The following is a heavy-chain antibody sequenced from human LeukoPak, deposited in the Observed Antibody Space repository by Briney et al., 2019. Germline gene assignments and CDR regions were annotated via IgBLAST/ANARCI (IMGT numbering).Heavy chain of an antibody. J-gene: IGHJ4*02. CDR1: GGSFSGCY. D-gene: IGHD4-23*01. V-gene: IGHV4-34*01. CDR3: ARGLKPSKRWYYFDY. CDR2: INHSGST. Sequence: SETLSLTCAVYGGSFSGCYWSWIRQPPGKGLEWIGEINHSGSTNYNPSLKSRVTISVDTSKNQFSLKLSSVTAADTAVYYCARGLKPSKRWYYFDYWGQGTLVTVSS.